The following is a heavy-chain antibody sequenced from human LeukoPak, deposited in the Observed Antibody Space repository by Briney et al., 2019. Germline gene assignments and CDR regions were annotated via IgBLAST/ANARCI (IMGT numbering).Heavy chain of an antibody. V-gene: IGHV4-39*07. J-gene: IGHJ6*03. CDR2: IYYSGST. D-gene: IGHD3-3*01. Sequence: SETLSLTCTVSGGSISSYYWGWIRQPPGKGLEWIGSIYYSGSTYYNPSLKSRVTISVDTSKNQFSLKLSSVTAADTAVYYCARRSPYDFWSGYQGYYMDVWGKGTTVTVSS. CDR3: ARRSPYDFWSGYQGYYMDV. CDR1: GGSISSYY.